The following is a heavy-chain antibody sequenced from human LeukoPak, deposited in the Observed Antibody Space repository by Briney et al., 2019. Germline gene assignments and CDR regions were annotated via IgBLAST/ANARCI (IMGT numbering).Heavy chain of an antibody. CDR2: INPNSGGT. J-gene: IGHJ4*02. Sequence: ASVKVSCKASGCTFTGYYIHWVRQAPGRGLEWMGWINPNSGGTNYAQKFQGRVTMTRDTSISTAYMELSRLRSDDTAVYYCARVFQKQLSDYWGQGSLVTVSS. CDR3: ARVFQKQLSDY. CDR1: GCTFTGYY. V-gene: IGHV1-2*02. D-gene: IGHD6-13*01.